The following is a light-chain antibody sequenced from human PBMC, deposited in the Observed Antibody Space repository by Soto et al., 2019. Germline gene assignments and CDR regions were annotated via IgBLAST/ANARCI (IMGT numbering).Light chain of an antibody. CDR1: QSVSSN. V-gene: IGKV3-15*01. CDR2: GAS. CDR3: QQYNNWPPLT. J-gene: IGKJ4*01. Sequence: EIVMTQSPVTLSVFPGERATLSCRASQSVSSNLAWYQHKPGQAPRLLIYGASTRATGIPARFSGSGSETEFTLTIRSLQSEDFAVYFCQQYNNWPPLTFGGGTTVQIK.